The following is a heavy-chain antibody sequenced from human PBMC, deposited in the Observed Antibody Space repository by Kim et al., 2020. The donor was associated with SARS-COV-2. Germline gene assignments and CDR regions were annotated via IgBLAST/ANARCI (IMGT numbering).Heavy chain of an antibody. CDR3: ARRVIDGEAAGPDI. D-gene: IGHD2-21*01. CDR1: GYTFIRYW. J-gene: IGHJ4*02. V-gene: IGHV5-51*01. Sequence: GESLKISCKASGYTFIRYWIGWVRQMSGKGLEWMGVIYPGDSETRYNPSFEGHVTISVDKSISTAYLQWTRLKASDSAMYYCARRVIDGEAAGPDIWGQGTQVPVSS. CDR2: IYPGDSET.